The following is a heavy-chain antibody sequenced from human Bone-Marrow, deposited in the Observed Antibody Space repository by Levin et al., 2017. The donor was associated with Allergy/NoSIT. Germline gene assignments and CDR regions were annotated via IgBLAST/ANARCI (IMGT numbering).Heavy chain of an antibody. D-gene: IGHD3-16*01. CDR1: GASFAHGGYY. Sequence: SQTLSLTCSVSGASFAHGGYYWRWIRQRPGKGLEWIGYIYYTGTTYYNPSLKSRPTISVDTSTNQFSLRLSSVTAADTAVYFCARDWGYMDVWGKGTTVTVSS. CDR2: IYYTGTT. V-gene: IGHV4-31*03. J-gene: IGHJ6*03. CDR3: ARDWGYMDV.